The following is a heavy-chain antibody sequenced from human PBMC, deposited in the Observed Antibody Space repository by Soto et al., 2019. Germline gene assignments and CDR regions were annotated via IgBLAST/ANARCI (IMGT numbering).Heavy chain of an antibody. Sequence: QVQLVESGGGVVQPGRSLRLSCAASGFTFSSYAMHWVRQAPGKGLEWVAVISYDGSNKYYADSVKGRFTIARDNPKNTLYMQMNRRRAEDTAVYYCARDGVVRFLACLAGYYYYGMDVWGQGTTVTVSS. V-gene: IGHV3-30-3*01. CDR2: ISYDGSNK. CDR1: GFTFSSYA. J-gene: IGHJ6*02. CDR3: ARDGVVRFLACLAGYYYYGMDV. D-gene: IGHD3-3*01.